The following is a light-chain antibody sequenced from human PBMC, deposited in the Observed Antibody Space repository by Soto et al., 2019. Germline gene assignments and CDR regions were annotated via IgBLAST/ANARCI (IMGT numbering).Light chain of an antibody. Sequence: IVLTQSPAILSLSPGERATLSCRASQRVNTFLAWYQPKPGQAPRLLIYDASNRATGITPKFSGSGSCTDFTLTIRSLEPEDFVFFYCQQRSNWGITFGHGTRLEIK. CDR2: DAS. J-gene: IGKJ5*01. V-gene: IGKV3-11*01. CDR3: QQRSNWGIT. CDR1: QRVNTF.